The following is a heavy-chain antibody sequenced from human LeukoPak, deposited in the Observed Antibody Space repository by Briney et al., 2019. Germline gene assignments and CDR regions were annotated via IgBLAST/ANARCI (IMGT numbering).Heavy chain of an antibody. CDR3: ARVTYYYDSGTPRHFDY. D-gene: IGHD3-10*01. Sequence: ASVKVSCKASGYTFTDYDINWVRRATGQGLEWMGWMNPNSGNTGYAQKFQGRVTMTRNTSIRTAYMELSSLRAEDTAVYYCARVTYYYDSGTPRHFDYWGQGTLVTVSS. V-gene: IGHV1-8*01. CDR1: GYTFTDYD. J-gene: IGHJ4*02. CDR2: MNPNSGNT.